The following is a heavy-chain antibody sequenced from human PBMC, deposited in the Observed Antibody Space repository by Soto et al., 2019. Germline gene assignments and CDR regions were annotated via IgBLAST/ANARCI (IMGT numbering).Heavy chain of an antibody. V-gene: IGHV3-48*01. CDR1: GFTVSNNQ. Sequence: PGGSLRLSCAASGFTVSNNQMNWVRQAPGKGLEWVSYISSSSRTIYYADSVKGRFTISRDNAKNSLYLQMNSLRAEDTAVYYCARDRFDYYDSSGYWRFDPWGQGTLVTVSS. CDR2: ISSSSRTI. D-gene: IGHD3-22*01. J-gene: IGHJ5*02. CDR3: ARDRFDYYDSSGYWRFDP.